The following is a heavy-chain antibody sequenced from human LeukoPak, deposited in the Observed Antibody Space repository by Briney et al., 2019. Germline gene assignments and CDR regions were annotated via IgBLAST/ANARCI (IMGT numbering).Heavy chain of an antibody. J-gene: IGHJ4*02. CDR1: GFTFSSYA. CDR2: ISGSGGST. Sequence: GGSLRLSCAASGFTFSSYAMSWVRQAPGKGLEWVSAISGSGGSTYYADSVKGRFTISRDNSKNTLYQQMNSLRAEDTAVYYCARLPAYCSSTSCYYDYWGQGTLVTVSS. D-gene: IGHD2-2*01. CDR3: ARLPAYCSSTSCYYDY. V-gene: IGHV3-23*01.